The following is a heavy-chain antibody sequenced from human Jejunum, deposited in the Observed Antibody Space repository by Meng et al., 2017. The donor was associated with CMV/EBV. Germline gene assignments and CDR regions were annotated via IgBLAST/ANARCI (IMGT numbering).Heavy chain of an antibody. J-gene: IGHJ4*02. CDR3: VHRKDYSGNWNGGSADF. CDR1: SLTSSPVG. V-gene: IGHV2-5*02. CDR2: IYWDNDK. D-gene: IGHD1-1*01. Sequence: SLTSSPVGVGWIRQPPGKALEWLAFIYWDNDKRYNPSLKNRLTITKDAPKNQVVLTMTNVDPADTATYHCVHRKDYSGNWNGGSADFWGPGALVTVSS.